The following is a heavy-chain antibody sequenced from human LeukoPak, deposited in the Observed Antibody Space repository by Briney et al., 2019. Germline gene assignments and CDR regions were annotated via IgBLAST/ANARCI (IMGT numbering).Heavy chain of an antibody. V-gene: IGHV1-2*02. J-gene: IGHJ5*02. CDR1: GYTFTGYY. CDR2: INPNSGGT. D-gene: IGHD2-2*01. CDR3: ARDCPRGSTSCRWALNWFDP. Sequence: ASVKVSCKASGYTFTGYYMHWVRQAPGQGLEWMGWINPNSGGTNYAQKFQGRVTMTRDTSISTAYMELSRLRSDDTAVYYCARDCPRGSTSCRWALNWFDPWGQGTLVTVSS.